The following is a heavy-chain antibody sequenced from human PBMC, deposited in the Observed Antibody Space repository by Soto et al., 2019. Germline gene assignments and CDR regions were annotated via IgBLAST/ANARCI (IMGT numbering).Heavy chain of an antibody. Sequence: PSETLSLTCAVSCDSITIVGYSWILIRQLPGKALEWIGYIYHTGTTYYTAALKSRVTISLDRSKNRISLSLNSVTAADTAVYYCAATVFGEYSHYALDVWGQGTTVTVSS. D-gene: IGHD3-3*01. J-gene: IGHJ6*02. CDR1: CDSITIVGYS. CDR2: IYHTGTT. V-gene: IGHV4-30-2*01. CDR3: AATVFGEYSHYALDV.